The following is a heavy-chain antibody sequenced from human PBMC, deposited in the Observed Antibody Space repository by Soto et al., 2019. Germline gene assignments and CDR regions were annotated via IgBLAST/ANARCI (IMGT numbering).Heavy chain of an antibody. J-gene: IGHJ6*02. CDR2: VYNSGR. Sequence: QVQLQESGPGLVKPSETLSLTCTVSGASISGHFWSWIRQPPGKGLEWIAYVYNSGRSSNPSLKGRVTLSVDTSKNQLALTLRSVSAADSAVYYCAINADVWGQGTTVTVSS. CDR1: GASISGHF. CDR3: AINADV. V-gene: IGHV4-59*08.